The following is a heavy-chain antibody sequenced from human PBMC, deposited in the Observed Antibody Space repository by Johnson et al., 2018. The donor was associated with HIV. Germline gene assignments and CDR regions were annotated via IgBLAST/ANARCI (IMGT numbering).Heavy chain of an antibody. V-gene: IGHV3-66*01. CDR2: IYSGGTT. Sequence: VQLVESGGGLVQPGRSLRLSCAASGFTVSSNYMSWVRQAPGKGLAWVSVIYSGGTTYYADSVKGRFTISSDNAKNSLYLQMNSLRAEDTAVYYCARDSPNAFDIWGQGTMVTVSS. CDR1: GFTVSSNY. J-gene: IGHJ3*02. CDR3: ARDSPNAFDI.